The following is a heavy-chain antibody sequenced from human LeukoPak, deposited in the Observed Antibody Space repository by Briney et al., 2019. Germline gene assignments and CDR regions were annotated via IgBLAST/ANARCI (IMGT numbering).Heavy chain of an antibody. V-gene: IGHV3-74*01. CDR1: GFTFSSYW. D-gene: IGHD3-22*01. CDR3: ARGTYYYDSSAYYSEYFQH. Sequence: PGGSLRRSCAASGFTFSSYWLHWVRKAPGKGLVWVSRINSGGSSTSYADYVKCRFTISRDNAKNTLYLQMNSLRAEDTAVYYCARGTYYYDSSAYYSEYFQHWGQGTLVTVSS. CDR2: INSGGSST. J-gene: IGHJ1*01.